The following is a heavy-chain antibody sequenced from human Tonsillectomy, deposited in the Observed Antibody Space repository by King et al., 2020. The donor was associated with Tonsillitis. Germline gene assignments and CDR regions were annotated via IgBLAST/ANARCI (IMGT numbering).Heavy chain of an antibody. D-gene: IGHD4-17*01. CDR1: GYTFTSYY. V-gene: IGHV1-46*01. J-gene: IGHJ6*02. CDR3: ARDMGESTVTSRLPAYYYGMDV. CDR2: INPSGGST. Sequence: VQLVQSGAEVKKPGASVKVSCKASGYTFTSYYMHWVRQAPGQGLEWMGIINPSGGSTSYAQKFQGRVTMTRDTSTSTVYMELSSLRSEDTAVYYCARDMGESTVTSRLPAYYYGMDVWGQGTTVTVSS.